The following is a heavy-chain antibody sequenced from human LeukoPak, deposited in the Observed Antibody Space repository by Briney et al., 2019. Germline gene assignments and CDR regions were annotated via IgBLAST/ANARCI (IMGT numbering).Heavy chain of an antibody. J-gene: IGHJ4*02. D-gene: IGHD2-15*01. V-gene: IGHV3-64*01. CDR1: GFTFSSYA. CDR2: ISSNGGST. Sequence: GGSRRLSCAASGFTFSSYAMHWVRQAPGKGLEYVSAISSNGGSTYYANSVKGRFTISRDNSKNTLYLQMGSLRAEDMAVYYCASWGGYCSGGSCYPDYWGQGTLVTVSS. CDR3: ASWGGYCSGGSCYPDY.